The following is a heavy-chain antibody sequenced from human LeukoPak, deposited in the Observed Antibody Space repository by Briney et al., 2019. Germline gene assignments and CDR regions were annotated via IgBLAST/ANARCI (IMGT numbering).Heavy chain of an antibody. D-gene: IGHD1-1*01. V-gene: IGHV3-30-3*01. CDR1: GFTFSSYA. CDR3: AKDRGLEIGGFDY. Sequence: PGGSLRLSCAASGFTFSSYAMHWVRQAPGKGLEWVAVISYDGSNKYYADSVKGRFTISRDNSKNTLYLQMSSLRAEDTAVYYCAKDRGLEIGGFDYWGQGALVTVSS. J-gene: IGHJ4*02. CDR2: ISYDGSNK.